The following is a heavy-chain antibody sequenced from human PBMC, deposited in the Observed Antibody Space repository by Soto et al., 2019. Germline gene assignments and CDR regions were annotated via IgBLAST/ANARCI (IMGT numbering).Heavy chain of an antibody. CDR2: ISYSGHT. Sequence: QVQLQESDPGLVKPSQTLSITCTVSGASLNSDDNYWSWIRQHPGKGLEWIGYISYSGHTYYTTSLRSRLTMSIATSQNQFSLKLTSLTPADTDLYYCAKSRRVFGEVSYVCDSWGQGTQVTVSS. V-gene: IGHV4-31*03. J-gene: IGHJ4*02. CDR1: GASLNSDDNY. CDR3: AKSRRVFGEVSYVCDS. D-gene: IGHD3-10*01.